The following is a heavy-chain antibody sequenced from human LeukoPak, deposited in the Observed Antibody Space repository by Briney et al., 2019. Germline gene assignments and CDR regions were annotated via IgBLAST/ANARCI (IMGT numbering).Heavy chain of an antibody. V-gene: IGHV3-48*03. CDR3: TRGIGIFSFDF. CDR1: GFTFSNYE. Sequence: GGSLRLSCAASGFTFSNYEMHWVRQAPGKGLEWVSYISSSATTMYYADSVKGRFTISRDNAKNSLYLQMSALRAEDTAVYYCTRGIGIFSFDFWGQGTLVTVSS. D-gene: IGHD3-3*02. CDR2: ISSSATTM. J-gene: IGHJ4*02.